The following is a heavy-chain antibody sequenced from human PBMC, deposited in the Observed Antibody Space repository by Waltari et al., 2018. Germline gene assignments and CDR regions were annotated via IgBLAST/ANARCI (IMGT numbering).Heavy chain of an antibody. D-gene: IGHD1-26*01. J-gene: IGHJ4*02. CDR3: ARHPYSGNYAFDY. Sequence: QVQLQESGPGLVKPSETLSLTYAVSGYSISSGYYWGWIRQSPGKGLEWIGSTYYGGSTYYNASLKSRVTISVDMSKNQFSLTLSSVTAADTAVYYCARHPYSGNYAFDYWGQGTPVTVSS. V-gene: IGHV4-38-2*01. CDR2: TYYGGST. CDR1: GYSISSGYY.